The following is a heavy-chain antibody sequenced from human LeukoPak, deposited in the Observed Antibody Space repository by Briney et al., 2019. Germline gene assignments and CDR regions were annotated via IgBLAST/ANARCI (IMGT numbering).Heavy chain of an antibody. D-gene: IGHD6-13*01. V-gene: IGHV3-23*01. CDR1: GFTFSSYA. Sequence: GGSLRLSCAASGFTFSSYAMSWVRQAPGKGLEWVSAISGSGGSTYYADFVKGRFTISRDNSKNTLYLQMNSLRAEDTAVYYCAKTSYSSPLPPLFDPWGQGTLVTVSS. J-gene: IGHJ5*02. CDR3: AKTSYSSPLPPLFDP. CDR2: ISGSGGST.